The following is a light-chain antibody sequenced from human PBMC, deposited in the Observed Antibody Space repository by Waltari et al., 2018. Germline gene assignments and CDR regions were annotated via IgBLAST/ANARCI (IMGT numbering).Light chain of an antibody. J-gene: IGLJ3*02. CDR2: DVS. Sequence: QSALTQPASVSGSPGQPITISCTRTSSDVGGYHFVSWYQQRPGQAPKVMIYDVSYRPSGGSNRFSGSKSGNMASLTISGLQAEDEADYYCASYTSSSTWVFGGGTKLTVL. V-gene: IGLV2-14*03. CDR1: SSDVGGYHF. CDR3: ASYTSSSTWV.